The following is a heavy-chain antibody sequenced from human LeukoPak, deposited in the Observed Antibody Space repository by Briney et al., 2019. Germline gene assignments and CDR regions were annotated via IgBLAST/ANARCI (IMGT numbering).Heavy chain of an antibody. D-gene: IGHD2-2*01. J-gene: IGHJ4*02. V-gene: IGHV3-7*01. Sequence: PGGSLRLSCAASGFTFSSYWMSWVRQAPGKGLEWVANIKQDGSEKYYVDSVEGRFTISRDNAKNSLYLQMNSLRAEDTAVYYCARSRCSSTSCFYDCWGQGTLVTVSS. CDR1: GFTFSSYW. CDR3: ARSRCSSTSCFYDC. CDR2: IKQDGSEK.